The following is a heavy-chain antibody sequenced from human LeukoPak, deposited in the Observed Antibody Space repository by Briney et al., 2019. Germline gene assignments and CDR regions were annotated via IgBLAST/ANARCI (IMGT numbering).Heavy chain of an antibody. CDR3: ARQLPFFDY. D-gene: IGHD1-26*01. V-gene: IGHV5-51*01. CDR2: IYPGDSDT. J-gene: IGHJ4*02. Sequence: GESLKISCKASGYSFTNYWIGWVRQMPGKGLEWMGVIYPGDSDTTYSPSFQGQVTISADKSISTAYLQWSSLKASDTAMYYCARQLPFFDYWGQGTLVTVSS. CDR1: GYSFTNYW.